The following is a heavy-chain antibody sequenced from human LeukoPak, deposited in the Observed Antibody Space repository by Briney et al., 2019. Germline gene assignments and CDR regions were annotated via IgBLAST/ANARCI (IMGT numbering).Heavy chain of an antibody. CDR3: AREIPSNWNDAFDY. D-gene: IGHD1-20*01. CDR1: GYTFTGFY. Sequence: ASVKVSCKTSGYTFTGFYIHWLRQAPGQGPEWMGWVNPNSGGTKYAQKFQGKVALTSDSSISTAYMEVSRLQSGDTAIYYCAREIPSNWNDAFDYWGQGTLVTVSS. CDR2: VNPNSGGT. J-gene: IGHJ4*02. V-gene: IGHV1-2*02.